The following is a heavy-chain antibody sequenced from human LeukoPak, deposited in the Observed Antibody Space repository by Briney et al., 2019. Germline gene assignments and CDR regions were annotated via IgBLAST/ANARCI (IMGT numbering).Heavy chain of an antibody. CDR1: GYSFTSYG. Sequence: ASVKVSCKTSGYSFTSYGISWVRQAPGQGPEWMGWISAYNGNTNYAQKLQGRVTMTADTSTNTAYMELRSLRSDDTAVYYCARSPTVTLLYYFDYRGQGTLVTVSS. J-gene: IGHJ4*02. D-gene: IGHD4-17*01. CDR3: ARSPTVTLLYYFDY. CDR2: ISAYNGNT. V-gene: IGHV1-18*01.